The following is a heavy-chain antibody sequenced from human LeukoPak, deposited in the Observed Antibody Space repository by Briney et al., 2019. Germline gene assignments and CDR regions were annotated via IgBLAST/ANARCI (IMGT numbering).Heavy chain of an antibody. CDR2: ISYDGRKK. CDR1: GFIFSTYG. CDR3: SRATPPRDGSNPDY. Sequence: GGSLRLSCAASGFIFSTYGMHWVRQAPGKGLEWVAVISYDGRKKYYADSVKGRITISRDNSKNTLDLQMNSLRAEDTAVYYCSRATPPRDGSNPDYWGQGTLVTVSS. J-gene: IGHJ4*02. D-gene: IGHD5-24*01. V-gene: IGHV3-30*03.